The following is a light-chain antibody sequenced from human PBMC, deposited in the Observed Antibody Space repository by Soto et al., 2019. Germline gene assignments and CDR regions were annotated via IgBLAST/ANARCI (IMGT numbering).Light chain of an antibody. CDR2: GVT. CDR1: RRDVCSYNF. CDR3: FSHRGGDSHV. V-gene: IGLV2-14*01. J-gene: IGLJ1*01. Sequence: QASLTQPGPLFGSPGQAVTLPRPGNRRDVCSYNFFFLFPPYPGKAPQLMIYGVTNRPSGVSNRFSGSKTGNTASLTISGLQAEDEADYYCFSHRGGDSHVFGTGTKVTVL.